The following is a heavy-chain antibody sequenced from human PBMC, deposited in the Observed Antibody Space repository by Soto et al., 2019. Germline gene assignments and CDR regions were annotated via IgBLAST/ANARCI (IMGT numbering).Heavy chain of an antibody. CDR3: ARGTYYDFWSGYLVYYYYGMDV. J-gene: IGHJ6*02. CDR2: IKQDGSEK. V-gene: IGHV3-7*01. CDR1: GFTFSSYW. D-gene: IGHD3-3*01. Sequence: GSLRLSCAASGFTFSSYWMSWVRQAPGKGLEWVANIKQDGSEKYYVDSVKGRFTISRDNAKNSLYLQMNSLRAEDTAVYYCARGTYYDFWSGYLVYYYYGMDVWGQGTTVTVSS.